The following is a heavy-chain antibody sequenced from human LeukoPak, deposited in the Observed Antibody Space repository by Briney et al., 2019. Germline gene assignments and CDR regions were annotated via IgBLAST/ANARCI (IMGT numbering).Heavy chain of an antibody. CDR2: IIPIFGTA. CDR1: GDTFINYA. J-gene: IGHJ5*02. D-gene: IGHD2-2*01. V-gene: IGHV1-69*05. CDR3: ARVYCSSTSCYQGDWFDP. Sequence: ASVKVSCKASGDTFINYAISWVRQAPGQGLEWMGGIIPIFGTANYAQKFQGRVTITTDESTSTAYMELSSLRSEDTAVYYCARVYCSSTSCYQGDWFDPWGQGTLVTVSS.